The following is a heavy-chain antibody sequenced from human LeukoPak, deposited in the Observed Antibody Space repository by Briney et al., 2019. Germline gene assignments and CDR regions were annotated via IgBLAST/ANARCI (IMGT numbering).Heavy chain of an antibody. D-gene: IGHD4-11*01. V-gene: IGHV3-7*01. Sequence: TGGALRVSCAASGFTLRTSWMTWVRQAPGKGLERVAIINVDDSSKSYLDSVKGRFTISRDNAKNSLYLQMNNLRAEDTAVYYCARDRAYSTLDFWGQGTLVAVSS. CDR3: ARDRAYSTLDF. J-gene: IGHJ4*02. CDR1: GFTLRTSW. CDR2: INVDDSSK.